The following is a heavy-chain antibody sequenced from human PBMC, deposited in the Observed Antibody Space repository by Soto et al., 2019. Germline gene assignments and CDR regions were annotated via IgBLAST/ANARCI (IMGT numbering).Heavy chain of an antibody. V-gene: IGHV1-2*02. J-gene: IGHJ5*02. Sequence: QVQLVQSGAEVKKPGASVKVSCKASGYTFTDYFIHWVRQAPGHWFEWMGWINPKSRGTNYAQKFQGSVTMTRDTSNSTSYMERRGLRSDDTAVYYCARVTLKAGNCFDTAGQVILVTVSA. CDR1: GYTFTDYF. CDR2: INPKSRGT. CDR3: ARVTLKAGNCFDT.